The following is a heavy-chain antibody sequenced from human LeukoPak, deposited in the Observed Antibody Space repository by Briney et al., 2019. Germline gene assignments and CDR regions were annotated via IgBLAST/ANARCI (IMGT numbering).Heavy chain of an antibody. D-gene: IGHD2-15*01. Sequence: GGSLRLSCEASGFTFSSYAMHWVRKAPAKGLEGVAVISYEGGNKYYADSVKGRFTISRDNSKNTLYLQMNSLRAEDTAVYYCARDLLNIVVVVAATFGGMDVWGQGTTVTVSS. CDR1: GFTFSSYA. J-gene: IGHJ6*02. CDR2: ISYEGGNK. CDR3: ARDLLNIVVVVAATFGGMDV. V-gene: IGHV3-30*04.